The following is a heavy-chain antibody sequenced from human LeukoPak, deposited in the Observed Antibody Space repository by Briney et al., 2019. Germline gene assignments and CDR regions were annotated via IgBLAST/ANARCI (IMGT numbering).Heavy chain of an antibody. Sequence: SETLSLTCTVSGGSISSFYWSWIRQPAGKGLEWIGRIYTSGSTNYNPSLKSRVTMSVDTSKNQFSLKLSSVTAADTAVYYCARTTEGGYTYDYFYYYYMDVWGKGTTVTISS. CDR3: ARTTEGGYTYDYFYYYYMDV. J-gene: IGHJ6*03. D-gene: IGHD5-18*01. V-gene: IGHV4-4*07. CDR2: IYTSGST. CDR1: GGSISSFY.